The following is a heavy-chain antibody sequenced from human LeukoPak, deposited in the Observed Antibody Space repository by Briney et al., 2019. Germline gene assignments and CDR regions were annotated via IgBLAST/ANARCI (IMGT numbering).Heavy chain of an antibody. Sequence: PSETLSLTCTVSGASISNDNTYWTWIRQFPGKGLEWIGYVSYSGNTLYNPSLRSRVTISSDTSKNQFSLKLSSVTAADTAVYYCARGRGNYYYYYYMDVWGKGTTVTVSS. J-gene: IGHJ6*03. V-gene: IGHV4-31*03. D-gene: IGHD3-16*01. CDR1: GASISNDNTY. CDR2: VSYSGNT. CDR3: ARGRGNYYYYYYMDV.